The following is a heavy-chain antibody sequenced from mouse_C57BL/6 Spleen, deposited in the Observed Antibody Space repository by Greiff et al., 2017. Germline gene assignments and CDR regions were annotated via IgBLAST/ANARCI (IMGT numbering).Heavy chain of an antibody. J-gene: IGHJ1*03. V-gene: IGHV5-17*01. CDR2: ISSGSSTI. CDR1: GFTFSDYG. CDR3: ARGYYGRGYFDV. Sequence: EVMLVESGGGLVKPGGSLKLSCAASGFTFSDYGMHWVRQAPEKGLEWVAYISSGSSTIYYAVTVKGRFTISRDNAKNTLFLQMTSLRSEDTAMYYCARGYYGRGYFDVWGTGTTVTVSS. D-gene: IGHD1-1*01.